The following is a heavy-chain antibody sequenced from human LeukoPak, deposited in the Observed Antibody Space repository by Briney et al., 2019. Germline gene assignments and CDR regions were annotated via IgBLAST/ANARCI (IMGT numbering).Heavy chain of an antibody. Sequence: GGSLRHSCAASGFSFDDFAMHWVRQAPGKGLEWVSLISGDGGSTYYADSVKGRFTISRDNSKNSLYLQMNSLRTEDTALYYCAKNINYYFDYWGQGTLVTVSS. CDR2: ISGDGGST. CDR3: AKNINYYFDY. CDR1: GFSFDDFA. J-gene: IGHJ4*02. V-gene: IGHV3-43*02.